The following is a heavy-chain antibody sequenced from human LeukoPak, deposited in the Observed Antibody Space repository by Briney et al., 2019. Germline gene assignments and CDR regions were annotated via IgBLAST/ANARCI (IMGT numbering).Heavy chain of an antibody. J-gene: IGHJ4*02. Sequence: SETLSLTCDVSGGSISHNYWNWIRQPPGKALEWIGYIYYSGNTNYNPSLKSRVTISVDTSKNQFSLKLSSVTAADTAVYYCAKVGDYYGSGKYSNFDYWGQGTLVTVSS. D-gene: IGHD3-10*01. V-gene: IGHV4-59*08. CDR3: AKVGDYYGSGKYSNFDY. CDR2: IYYSGNT. CDR1: GGSISHNY.